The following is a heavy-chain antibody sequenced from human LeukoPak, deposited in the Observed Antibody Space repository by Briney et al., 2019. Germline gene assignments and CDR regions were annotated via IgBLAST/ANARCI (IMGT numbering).Heavy chain of an antibody. J-gene: IGHJ4*02. D-gene: IGHD5-24*01. V-gene: IGHV3-30*04. CDR1: GFTFSSYA. Sequence: PGGSLRLSCAASGFTFSSYAMHWVRQAPGKGLEWVAVISYDGSNKYYADSVKGRFTISRDNSKNTLYLQMNSLRAEDTAVYYCASARWLQLVGYWGQGTLVTVSS. CDR3: ASARWLQLVGY. CDR2: ISYDGSNK.